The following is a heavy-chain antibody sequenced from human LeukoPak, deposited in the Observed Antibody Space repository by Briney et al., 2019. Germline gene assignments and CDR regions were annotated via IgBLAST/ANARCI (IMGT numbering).Heavy chain of an antibody. CDR2: ISYDGSNK. V-gene: IGHV3-30*18. J-gene: IGHJ4*02. CDR3: AKAFYYDSSGPYRGFDY. Sequence: GRSLRLSCAASGFTFSSYGMHWVRQAPGKGLEWVAVISYDGSNKSYADSVKGRFTISRDNSKNTLYLQMNSLRAEDTAVYYCAKAFYYDSSGPYRGFDYWGQGTLVTVSS. CDR1: GFTFSSYG. D-gene: IGHD3-22*01.